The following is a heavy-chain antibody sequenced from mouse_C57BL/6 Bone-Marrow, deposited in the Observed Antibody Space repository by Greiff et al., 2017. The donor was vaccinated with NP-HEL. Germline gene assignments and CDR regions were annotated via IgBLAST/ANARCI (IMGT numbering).Heavy chain of an antibody. CDR3: AREGGYGSSSAWFAY. CDR2: IYPRSGNT. J-gene: IGHJ3*01. V-gene: IGHV1-81*01. CDR1: GYTFTSYG. Sequence: QVHVKQSGAELARPGASVKLSCKASGYTFTSYGISWVKQRTGQGLEWIGEIYPRSGNTYYNEKFKGKATLTADKSSSTAYMELRSLTSEDSAVYFCAREGGYGSSSAWFAYWGQGTLVTVSA. D-gene: IGHD1-1*01.